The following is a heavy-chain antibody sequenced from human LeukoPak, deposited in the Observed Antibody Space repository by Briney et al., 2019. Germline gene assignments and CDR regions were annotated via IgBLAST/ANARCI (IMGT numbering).Heavy chain of an antibody. D-gene: IGHD3-16*01. Sequence: VASVNVSCKASGYTFTGYYMHWVRQAPGHGLEWMGWINPNSGGTNYAQKFQGRVTMTRDTSTSTAYMELRSLRSDDTAVYYCARTSHESVLYWSDPWGQGTLVNVSS. CDR1: GYTFTGYY. J-gene: IGHJ5*02. CDR3: ARTSHESVLYWSDP. CDR2: INPNSGGT. V-gene: IGHV1-2*02.